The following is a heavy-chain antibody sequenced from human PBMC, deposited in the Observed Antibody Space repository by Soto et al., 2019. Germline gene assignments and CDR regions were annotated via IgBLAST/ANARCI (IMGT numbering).Heavy chain of an antibody. Sequence: QVQLQESGPGLVKPSQTLSLTCTVSGGSFSSGDYYWSWIRQPPGKGLEWIGYIYYSGSTYYNPSRKSRVTISVDTSKNQFSLKLRSVTAADTAVYYCASGVCSSTRCFYFDYWGQGTLVTVSS. D-gene: IGHD2-2*01. V-gene: IGHV4-30-4*01. CDR1: GGSFSSGDYY. J-gene: IGHJ4*02. CDR3: ASGVCSSTRCFYFDY. CDR2: IYYSGST.